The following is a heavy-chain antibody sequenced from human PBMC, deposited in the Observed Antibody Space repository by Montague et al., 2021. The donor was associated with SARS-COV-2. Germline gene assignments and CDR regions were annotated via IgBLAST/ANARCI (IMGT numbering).Heavy chain of an antibody. D-gene: IGHD3-9*01. V-gene: IGHV4-4*07. CDR2: IYTGGST. CDR1: GGSISSYY. J-gene: IGHJ6*02. Sequence: SETLSLTCTVSGGSISSYYWSWIRQPAGKGLEWIGRIYTGGSTNYNHSLKSRVTMSVDTSKSQFSLKLSSVTAADTAVYYCARVGRAGYDILTGYYYYGMDVWGQGTTVTVSS. CDR3: ARVGRAGYDILTGYYYYGMDV.